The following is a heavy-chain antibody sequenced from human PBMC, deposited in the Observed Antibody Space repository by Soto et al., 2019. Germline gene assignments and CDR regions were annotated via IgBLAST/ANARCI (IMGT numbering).Heavy chain of an antibody. CDR3: ARGGQECSNSGCGYIYDGMDV. D-gene: IGHD1-26*01. Sequence: ASVKVSCKAPGYTFSHYGIGWVRQAPGQGLEWMGWISAYNGNRHFAEGLRGRITMTTNTTTSTADMELRSLSSDDTAVYYCARGGQECSNSGCGYIYDGMDVWGQGTTVTVSS. CDR1: GYTFSHYG. V-gene: IGHV1-18*01. CDR2: ISAYNGNR. J-gene: IGHJ6*02.